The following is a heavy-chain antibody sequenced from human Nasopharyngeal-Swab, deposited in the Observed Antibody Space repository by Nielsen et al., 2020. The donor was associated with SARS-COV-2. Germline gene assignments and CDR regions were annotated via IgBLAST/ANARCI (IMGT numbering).Heavy chain of an antibody. D-gene: IGHD2-2*01. CDR1: GFSLSNTRMG. Sequence: SGPTLVQPPEPLTLTCTVSGFSLSNTRMGVSWIRQPPGKALEWLAHIFSNDEKLYSTSLNSRLTISKDTSKSQVVLTITNMDPVDTATYYCARCREYCSSTTCYVNWFDPWGQGTLVTVSS. V-gene: IGHV2-26*01. CDR2: IFSNDEK. J-gene: IGHJ5*02. CDR3: ARCREYCSSTTCYVNWFDP.